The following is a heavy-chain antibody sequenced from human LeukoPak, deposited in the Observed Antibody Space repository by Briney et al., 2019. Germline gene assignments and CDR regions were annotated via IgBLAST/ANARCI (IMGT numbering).Heavy chain of an antibody. CDR1: APSISSCY. D-gene: IGHD6-13*01. Sequence: RSQTPSPACTLAAPSISSCYWSSIRQPPGEGRGWIGYIYYSGNNNSNPSLKSRVPIAVDTSKNQFSLKLSSVTAADTAVYYCARGVYIAAAQYGYWGQGTLVTVSS. CDR2: IYYSGNN. J-gene: IGHJ4*02. V-gene: IGHV4-59*01. CDR3: ARGVYIAAAQYGY.